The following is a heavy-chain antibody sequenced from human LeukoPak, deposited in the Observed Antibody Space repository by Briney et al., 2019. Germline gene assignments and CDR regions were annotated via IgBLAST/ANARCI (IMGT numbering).Heavy chain of an antibody. CDR2: IYYSGST. D-gene: IGHD3-22*01. CDR1: GGSITSTSYY. J-gene: IGHJ4*02. Sequence: TSETLSLTCTVSGGSITSTSYYWAWIRQPPGKGLEWIGYIYYSGSTYYNPSLKSRVTISIDTSIKQFSLKVSSVTAADTAVYYCARLQYYDTNGSLDYWGQGTLVTVSS. CDR3: ARLQYYDTNGSLDY. V-gene: IGHV4-39*07.